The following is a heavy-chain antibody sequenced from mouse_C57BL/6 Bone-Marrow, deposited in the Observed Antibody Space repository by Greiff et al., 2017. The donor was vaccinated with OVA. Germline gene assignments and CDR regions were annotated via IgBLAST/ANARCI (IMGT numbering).Heavy chain of an antibody. CDR2: ISYDGSN. CDR3: ARGGPTGTPAMDY. D-gene: IGHD4-1*01. CDR1: GYSITSGYY. Sequence: DVQLQESGPGLVKPSQSLSLTCSVTGYSITSGYYWNWIRQFPGNKLEWMGYISYDGSNNYNPSLKNRISITRDTSKNQFFLKLNSVTTEDTATYYCARGGPTGTPAMDYWGQGTSVTVSS. V-gene: IGHV3-6*01. J-gene: IGHJ4*01.